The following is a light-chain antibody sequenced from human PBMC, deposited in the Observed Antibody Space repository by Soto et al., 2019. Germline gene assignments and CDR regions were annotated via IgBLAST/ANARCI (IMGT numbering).Light chain of an antibody. Sequence: QSALTQPASVSGSPGQSITISCTGTSSDVGGYNYVSWYQQHPGKAPKLMIYDVSNRPSGVSNRFSDSKSGNTASLIISGLQAEDEADYYCSSYTSSSTLVFGTGTKLTVL. V-gene: IGLV2-14*01. CDR2: DVS. J-gene: IGLJ1*01. CDR3: SSYTSSSTLV. CDR1: SSDVGGYNY.